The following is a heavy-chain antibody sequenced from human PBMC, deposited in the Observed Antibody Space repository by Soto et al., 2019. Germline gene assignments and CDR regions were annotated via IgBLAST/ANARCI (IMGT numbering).Heavy chain of an antibody. J-gene: IGHJ3*02. D-gene: IGHD1-26*01. V-gene: IGHV1-2*02. Sequence: ASVKVSCKASGYTFTGYYMHWVRQAPGQGLEWMGWINPNSGGTNYAQKFQGRVTMTRDTSISTAYMELSRLRSDDTAVYYCAREPSVGADAFDIWGQGTMVTVSS. CDR3: AREPSVGADAFDI. CDR1: GYTFTGYY. CDR2: INPNSGGT.